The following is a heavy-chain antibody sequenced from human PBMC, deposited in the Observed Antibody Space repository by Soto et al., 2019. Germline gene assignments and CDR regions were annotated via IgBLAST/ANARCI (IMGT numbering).Heavy chain of an antibody. CDR3: ARTYYYDSSGYYDYYYYGMVV. CDR1: GGTFSSYA. D-gene: IGHD3-22*01. CDR2: IIPIFGTA. Sequence: QVQLVQSGAEVKKPGSSVKVSCKASGGTFSSYAISWVRQAPGQGLEWMGGIIPIFGTANYAQKFQGRVTITADESTSTAYMELSSLRSEDTAVYYCARTYYYDSSGYYDYYYYGMVVWGQGTTVTVSS. V-gene: IGHV1-69*01. J-gene: IGHJ6*02.